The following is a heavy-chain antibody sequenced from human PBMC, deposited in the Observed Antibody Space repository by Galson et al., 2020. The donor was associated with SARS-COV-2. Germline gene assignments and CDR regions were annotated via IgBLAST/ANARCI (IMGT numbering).Heavy chain of an antibody. V-gene: IGHV3-23*01. CDR3: AKDKRDLLDAFDI. CDR2: IDSTGGFI. CDR1: GFIFSVYA. D-gene: IGHD1-26*01. Sequence: GGSLRLSCGGSGFIFSVYAMNWVRQAPGKGLEWVATIDSTGGFIYYQDSVQGRFTISRDNSKNTLFLQMNSLRAEDTAVYYCAKDKRDLLDAFDIWGQGTMVTVSS. J-gene: IGHJ3*02.